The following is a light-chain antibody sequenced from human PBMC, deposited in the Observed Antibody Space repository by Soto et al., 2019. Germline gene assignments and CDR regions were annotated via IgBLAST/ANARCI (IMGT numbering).Light chain of an antibody. J-gene: IGKJ4*01. CDR3: QQTYTTPLT. Sequence: DIQMSQSPSSLSASVGDRITITCRSNPIIIRFLNWYQQREGKAPKLLIFAASTLESGVPSRFSGSGSGTDFTLTISSLEPEDFATYYCQQTYTTPLTFGGGTKVDIK. CDR1: PIIIRF. V-gene: IGKV1-39*01. CDR2: AAS.